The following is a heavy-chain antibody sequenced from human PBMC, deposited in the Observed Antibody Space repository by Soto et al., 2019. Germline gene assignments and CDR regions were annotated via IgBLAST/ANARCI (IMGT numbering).Heavy chain of an antibody. V-gene: IGHV3-21*01. Sequence: DVHLVESGGGLVQPGGSLRLSCEVSGFSFSISAMNWVRQAPGKGLEWVSSINSGSTSVRYADSVKGRFTITRDNANISLSLHMNSLRLEDTAVYYCSRGGVSLNSWGQGTLVTVSS. CDR1: GFSFSISA. CDR2: INSGSTSV. D-gene: IGHD2-8*02. CDR3: SRGGVSLNS. J-gene: IGHJ4*02.